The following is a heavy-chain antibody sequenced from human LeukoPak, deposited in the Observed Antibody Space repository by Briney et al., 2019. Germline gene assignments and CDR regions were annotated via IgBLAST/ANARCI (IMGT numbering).Heavy chain of an antibody. CDR2: IYTSGST. CDR3: AGAGYSSSWYDY. V-gene: IGHV4-61*02. J-gene: IGHJ4*02. D-gene: IGHD6-13*01. Sequence: PSETLSLTCTVSGGSISSGSYYWSWIRQPAGKGLEWIGRIYTSGSTNYNPSLKSRVTISVDTSKDQFSLKLSSVTAADTAVYYCAGAGYSSSWYDYWGQGTLVTVSS. CDR1: GGSISSGSYY.